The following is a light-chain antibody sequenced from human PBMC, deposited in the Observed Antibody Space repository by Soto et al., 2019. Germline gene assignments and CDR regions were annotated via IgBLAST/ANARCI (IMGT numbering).Light chain of an antibody. CDR2: EVS. V-gene: IGLV2-14*01. J-gene: IGLJ2*01. Sequence: QSALTQPASVSGSPGQSITISCTGTGSDVGGYNYVSWYQQHPGKAPKLMIYEVSNRPSGVSNRFSGSKSGNTASLTISGLQAEDEADYHCSSYTSSSTLVFGGGTKLTVL. CDR3: SSYTSSSTLV. CDR1: GSDVGGYNY.